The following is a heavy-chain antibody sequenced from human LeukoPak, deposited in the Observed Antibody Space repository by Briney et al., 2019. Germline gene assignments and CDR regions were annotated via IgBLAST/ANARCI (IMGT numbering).Heavy chain of an antibody. CDR3: VYYYGSGSVEY. V-gene: IGHV4-39*01. D-gene: IGHD3-10*01. CDR2: FYYSGST. CDR1: GGSVTSSNYY. J-gene: IGHJ4*02. Sequence: SETLSLTCTVSGGSVTSSNYYWGWIRQPPGKGLEWIGSFYYSGSTNYNPSLKSRVTISVDTSKNQFSLKLSSVTAADTAVYYCVYYYGSGSVEYWGQGTLVTVSS.